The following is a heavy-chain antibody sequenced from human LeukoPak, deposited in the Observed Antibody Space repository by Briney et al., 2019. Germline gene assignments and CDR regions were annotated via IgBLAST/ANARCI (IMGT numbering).Heavy chain of an antibody. CDR2: IYHSGST. D-gene: IGHD3-10*01. V-gene: IGHV4-30-2*01. J-gene: IGHJ5*02. CDR1: GGSISSGGYY. Sequence: SETLSLTCTVSGGSISSGGYYWSWIRQPPGKGLEWIGYIYHSGSTYYNPSLKSRVTISVDTSKNQFSLKLSSVTAADTAVYYCARDGITMVRGVPRYNWFDPWGQGTLVTVSS. CDR3: ARDGITMVRGVPRYNWFDP.